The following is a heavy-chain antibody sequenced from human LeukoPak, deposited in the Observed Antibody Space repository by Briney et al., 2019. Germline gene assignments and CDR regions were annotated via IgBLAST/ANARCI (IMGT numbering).Heavy chain of an antibody. V-gene: IGHV4-38-2*01. CDR2: IFHDGNT. CDR1: DSSISSGYF. CDR3: ACERGTSYYYYYGMDV. D-gene: IGHD1-26*01. Sequence: SETLSLTCGVSDSSISSGYFWGWIRQPPGKGLEWIGGIFHDGNTYYSPSLKSRATISVDTSKNQFSLRLSSVTAADTAVYYCACERGTSYYYYYGMDVWGQGTTVTVSS. J-gene: IGHJ6*02.